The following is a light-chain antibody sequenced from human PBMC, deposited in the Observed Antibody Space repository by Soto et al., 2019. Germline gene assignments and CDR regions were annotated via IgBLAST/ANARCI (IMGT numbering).Light chain of an antibody. V-gene: IGKV1-39*01. Sequence: DIQMTQSPSSLSASVGDRVTITCRASESIRSYLNWYQQKPGKAPKLLIYTTSSLQSGVPSRFSGSGSGTDFTLTISSLQPEDFATYYCQQSYSSLRTFGQGTKV. CDR2: TTS. J-gene: IGKJ1*01. CDR3: QQSYSSLRT. CDR1: ESIRSY.